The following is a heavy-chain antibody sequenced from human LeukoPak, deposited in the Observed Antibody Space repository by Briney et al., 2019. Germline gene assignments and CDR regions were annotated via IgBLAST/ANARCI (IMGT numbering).Heavy chain of an antibody. CDR2: INHRGST. V-gene: IGHV4-34*01. D-gene: IGHD5-12*01. J-gene: IGHJ4*02. CDR1: SGSLSVYY. Sequence: TPETLSLTCAVYSGSLSVYYWGWIRQPPGKGLEWVGEINHRGSTNYNPCLKSRVTISVDTSKNQFSLKLSFVTAADTAVYYCARSLVDIVATVPDYWGQGTLVTVSS. CDR3: ARSLVDIVATVPDY.